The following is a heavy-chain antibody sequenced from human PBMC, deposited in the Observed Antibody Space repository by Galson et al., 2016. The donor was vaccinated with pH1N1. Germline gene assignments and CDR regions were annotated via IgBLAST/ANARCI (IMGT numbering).Heavy chain of an antibody. CDR1: GFSVSSSGMG. J-gene: IGHJ3*01. Sequence: PALVKPTQTLTLTCTFSGFSVSSSGMGVGWIRQPPGKALEWLAVIYWDDDKRYSPSLKSSLTITKDTSKNQVVLKMTNMDPADTATYYCAHREVMITNAFDFWGQGTMVTVSS. CDR2: IYWDDDK. D-gene: IGHD3-16*01. CDR3: AHREVMITNAFDF. V-gene: IGHV2-5*02.